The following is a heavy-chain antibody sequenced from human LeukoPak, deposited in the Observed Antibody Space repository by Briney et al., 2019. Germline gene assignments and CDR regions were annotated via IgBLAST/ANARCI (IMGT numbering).Heavy chain of an antibody. V-gene: IGHV4-30-2*01. J-gene: IGHJ5*02. CDR1: GGSIISDGYS. CDR3: ASFSWGSGSYNQEAIWSWFDP. D-gene: IGHD3-10*01. CDR2: IYHSGST. Sequence: PSETLSLTCAVSGGSIISDGYSWNWIRQPPGKGLEWIGYIYHSGSTYYNPSLKSRVTISVDRSKNQFSLNLSSVTAADTAVYYCASFSWGSGSYNQEAIWSWFDPWGQGTLVIVSS.